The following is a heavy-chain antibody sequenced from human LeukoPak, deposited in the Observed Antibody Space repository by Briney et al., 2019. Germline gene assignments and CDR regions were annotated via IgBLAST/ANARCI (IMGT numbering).Heavy chain of an antibody. CDR1: GFTFSSHA. Sequence: GGSLRLSCAASGFTFSSHAMSWVRQAPGRGLEWVSSIDISGSDAYYADSVKGRFTISRDNSRNTLYLQMDSLRAEDSAIYYCAKELRPNDYWGQGTLVTVSS. J-gene: IGHJ4*02. D-gene: IGHD4-17*01. CDR2: IDISGSDA. V-gene: IGHV3-23*01. CDR3: AKELRPNDY.